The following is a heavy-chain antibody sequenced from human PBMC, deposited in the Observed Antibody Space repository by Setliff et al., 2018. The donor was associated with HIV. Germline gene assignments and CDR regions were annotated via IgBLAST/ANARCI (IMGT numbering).Heavy chain of an antibody. Sequence: ETLSLSCKVSGFSFSDYWMHWVRRVPGKGLVWVSRIQNDGSATWYADSGKGRFTISRDNARNTLYLQMNSLRADDTGVYYCAREGSDHGTYYFDYWGQGTPVTVSS. J-gene: IGHJ4*02. CDR3: AREGSDHGTYYFDY. V-gene: IGHV3-74*01. CDR1: GFSFSDYW. D-gene: IGHD1-26*01. CDR2: IQNDGSAT.